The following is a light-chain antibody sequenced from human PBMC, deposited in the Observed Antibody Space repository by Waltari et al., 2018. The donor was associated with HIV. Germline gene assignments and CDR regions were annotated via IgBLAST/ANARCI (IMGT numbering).Light chain of an antibody. CDR1: QRHLHSNGYNY. CDR2: LGS. CDR3: MQALQTPLFT. Sequence: DIVMTQSPLSLPVTPGEPASISCRSSQRHLHSNGYNYLDWYLQKPGQSPQLLIYLGSNRASGVPDRFSGSGSGTEFTLKISRVEAEDVGVYYCMQALQTPLFTFGPGTKVDIK. J-gene: IGKJ3*01. V-gene: IGKV2-28*01.